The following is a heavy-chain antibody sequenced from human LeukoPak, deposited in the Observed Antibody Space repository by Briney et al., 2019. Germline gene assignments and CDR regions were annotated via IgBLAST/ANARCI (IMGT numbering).Heavy chain of an antibody. Sequence: SVKVSCKASGGTFSSYAISWVRQAPGQGLEWMGRTIPILGIANYAQKFQGRVTITADKSTSTAYMELSSLRSEDTAVYYCASTPKLHPPIYWGQGTLVTVSS. CDR3: ASTPKLHPPIY. CDR2: TIPILGIA. D-gene: IGHD2-15*01. V-gene: IGHV1-69*04. CDR1: GGTFSSYA. J-gene: IGHJ4*02.